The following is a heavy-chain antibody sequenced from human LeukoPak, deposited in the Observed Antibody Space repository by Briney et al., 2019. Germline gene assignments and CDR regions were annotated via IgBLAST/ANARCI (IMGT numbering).Heavy chain of an antibody. D-gene: IGHD4-17*01. CDR2: INRDGRST. J-gene: IGHJ4*02. CDR3: ALPLRDGDFYFDY. V-gene: IGHV3-74*01. CDR1: GFTFSNYW. Sequence: PGGSLRLSCAASGFTFSNYWMHWVRQAPGKGLVWVSRINRDGRSTNYADSVKGRFTISRDNAKNTAFPQMNSLRAEDTAVYYCALPLRDGDFYFDYWGQGALVTVSS.